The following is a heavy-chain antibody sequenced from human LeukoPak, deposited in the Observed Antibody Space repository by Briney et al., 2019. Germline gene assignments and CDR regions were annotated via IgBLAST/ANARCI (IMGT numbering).Heavy chain of an antibody. D-gene: IGHD1-26*01. CDR1: GYSFTSYW. J-gene: IGHJ5*02. V-gene: IGHV5-51*01. CDR3: ARPGGRYTSWFDH. Sequence: GESLKISFQGSGYSFTSYWIAWVRQMPGKGLEWMGIIDPGDSETRYSPSFQGQVTISADKSISNAYLQWSSLKASDTAMYYCARPGGRYTSWFDHWGQGTLVTVSS. CDR2: IDPGDSET.